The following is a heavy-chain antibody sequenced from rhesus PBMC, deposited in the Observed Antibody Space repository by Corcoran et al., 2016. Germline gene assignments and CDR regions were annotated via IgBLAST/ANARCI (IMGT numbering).Heavy chain of an antibody. CDR1: GGSISRTY. D-gene: IGHD1-44*01. V-gene: IGHV4-169*02. Sequence: QLQLQESGPGLVKPSETLSVTCAVSGGSISRTYWCWIRQAPGKGLEWIGYIYGSGGRTNNNPSLKSRVTLSVDTSKNQLSLKLRSVTAADTAVYYCASDKGGTLFDYWGQGVLVTVSS. CDR3: ASDKGGTLFDY. CDR2: IYGSGGRT. J-gene: IGHJ4*01.